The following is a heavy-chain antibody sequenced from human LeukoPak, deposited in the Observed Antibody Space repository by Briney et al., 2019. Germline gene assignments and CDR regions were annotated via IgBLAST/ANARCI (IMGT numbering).Heavy chain of an antibody. V-gene: IGHV1-18*04. CDR2: INAYNGDI. Sequence: GASVTVSFTASGYTFNIYGISWVRQAPGQGLEWMGWINAYNGDINHAQKFQGRVTMSTDTSTTTAYMELGSLRSDDTAVYYCARDGSGHWFDPWGQGTLVTVSS. CDR1: GYTFNIYG. CDR3: ARDGSGHWFDP. J-gene: IGHJ5*02. D-gene: IGHD6-25*01.